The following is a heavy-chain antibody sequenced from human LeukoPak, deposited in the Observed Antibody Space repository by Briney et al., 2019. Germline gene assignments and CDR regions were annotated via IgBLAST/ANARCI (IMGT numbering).Heavy chain of an antibody. Sequence: GASVKVSCKASGYTFTSYDINWVRQATGQGLEWMGWMNPNSGNTGYAQKFQGRVTTTRNTSIGTAYMELSSLRSEDTAVYYCARGYFDWFGSDWGQGTLVTVSS. CDR3: ARGYFDWFGSD. D-gene: IGHD3-9*01. CDR2: MNPNSGNT. J-gene: IGHJ4*02. CDR1: GYTFTSYD. V-gene: IGHV1-8*01.